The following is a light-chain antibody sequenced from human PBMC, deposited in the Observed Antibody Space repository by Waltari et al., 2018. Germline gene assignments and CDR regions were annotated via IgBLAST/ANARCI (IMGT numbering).Light chain of an antibody. CDR1: QSVSSN. V-gene: IGKV3D-15*01. Sequence: EIVMTQSPATLSVSPGDRATLSCRASQSVSSNLAWYQQKPGQAPRLLIYGASTRHTGIPARFSGTGSGTEFTLTISSLQSEDFAVYYCQQYNNWPPLFTFGPGTKVDMK. CDR3: QQYNNWPPLFT. CDR2: GAS. J-gene: IGKJ3*01.